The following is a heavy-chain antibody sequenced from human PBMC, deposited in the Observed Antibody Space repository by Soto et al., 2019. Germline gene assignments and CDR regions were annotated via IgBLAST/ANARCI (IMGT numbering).Heavy chain of an antibody. V-gene: IGHV6-1*01. CDR3: ARGVAGSGFDL. CDR2: TYRSNRRQ. J-gene: IGHJ4*02. D-gene: IGHD6-19*01. Sequence: PSQTLSLTCAISGDSVPRNTAAWNRTRSPPSVCIEWSGSTYRSNRRQDWAGSVISRITVNPDTSKHLFSLQLDSVAVDDTAVDYCARGVAGSGFDLWGQGTLVTVSS. CDR1: GDSVPRNTAA.